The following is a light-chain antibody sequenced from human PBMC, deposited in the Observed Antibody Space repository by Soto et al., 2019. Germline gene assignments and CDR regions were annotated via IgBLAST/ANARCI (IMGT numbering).Light chain of an antibody. J-gene: IGLJ2*01. CDR2: EVN. V-gene: IGLV2-8*01. CDR3: SEYASLNNVL. CDR1: SSDVGGYNY. Sequence: QSVLTQPPSASGSPGQSVTISCTGTSSDVGGYNYVSWYQQKSGKAPKLIIYEVNERPSGVPDRFSGSKSDNTASLTVSGLQAEDEADYYCSEYASLNNVLFGGGTKLTVL.